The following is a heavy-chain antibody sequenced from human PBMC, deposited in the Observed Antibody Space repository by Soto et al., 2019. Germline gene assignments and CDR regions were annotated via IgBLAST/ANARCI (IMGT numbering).Heavy chain of an antibody. Sequence: EVQLLESGGGLVQPGGSLRLSCAASGFTFSSYAMSWVRQAPGKGLEWVSAISGSGGSTYYADSVKGRFTISRDNSKNTLYLQMNSLRAEDTAVYYCAKDRSTYYYDSSGYTFDYWGQGTLVTVSS. CDR3: AKDRSTYYYDSSGYTFDY. CDR2: ISGSGGST. D-gene: IGHD3-22*01. V-gene: IGHV3-23*01. CDR1: GFTFSSYA. J-gene: IGHJ4*02.